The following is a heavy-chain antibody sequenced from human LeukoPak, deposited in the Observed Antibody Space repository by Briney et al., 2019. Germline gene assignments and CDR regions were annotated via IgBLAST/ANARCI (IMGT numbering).Heavy chain of an antibody. V-gene: IGHV3-23*01. Sequence: GGSLRLSCAASGFTFSSYAMTWVRQAPGKGLEWVSSISGSGATTFYPDSVKGRFTISRHNSKDTLYLQMNSLRAEDTAVYYCARDRSGWYYFDYWGQGTLVTVSS. CDR2: ISGSGATT. CDR3: ARDRSGWYYFDY. D-gene: IGHD6-19*01. J-gene: IGHJ4*02. CDR1: GFTFSSYA.